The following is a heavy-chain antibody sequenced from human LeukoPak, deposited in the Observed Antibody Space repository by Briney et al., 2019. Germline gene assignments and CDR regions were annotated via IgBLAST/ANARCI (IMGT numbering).Heavy chain of an antibody. J-gene: IGHJ4*02. Sequence: ASVKVSCKASGYTFTSYGISGVRQAPGQGREWMGWISAYKGNKNYAQNLQGRVTMTTDTSTSTAYRELRSLRSDDTAVYYCARVPVGYCSSTSRYASIQPSPEFDYWGQGALVTVSS. CDR1: GYTFTSYG. D-gene: IGHD2-2*01. CDR2: ISAYKGNK. V-gene: IGHV1-18*04. CDR3: ARVPVGYCSSTSRYASIQPSPEFDY.